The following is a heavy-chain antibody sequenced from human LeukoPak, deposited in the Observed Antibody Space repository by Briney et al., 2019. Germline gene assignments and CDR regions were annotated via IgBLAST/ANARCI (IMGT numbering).Heavy chain of an antibody. Sequence: GGSLRLSCAASGFTFDDYAMHWVRQAPGKGLEWVSLISGDGGSTYYADSVKGRFTISRDNSKNSLYLQMNSLRTEDTALYYCAKDGAGIQLWLRDYYHGMDVWGQGTTVTVSS. J-gene: IGHJ6*02. CDR1: GFTFDDYA. CDR2: ISGDGGST. D-gene: IGHD5-18*01. CDR3: AKDGAGIQLWLRDYYHGMDV. V-gene: IGHV3-43*02.